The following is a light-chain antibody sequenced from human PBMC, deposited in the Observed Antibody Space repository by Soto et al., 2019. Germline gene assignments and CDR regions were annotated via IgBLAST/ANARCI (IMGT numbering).Light chain of an antibody. Sequence: DIQMTQSPSTLSASVGDRVTITCRTSQSINIRLAWYQQQPGTAPNLLIYEASRLQSGVPPRFSGSGSGTEFTLTISSLQPDDFATYYCQQYNGYPLTFGGGTKVDIK. CDR2: EAS. CDR1: QSINIR. V-gene: IGKV1-5*03. J-gene: IGKJ4*01. CDR3: QQYNGYPLT.